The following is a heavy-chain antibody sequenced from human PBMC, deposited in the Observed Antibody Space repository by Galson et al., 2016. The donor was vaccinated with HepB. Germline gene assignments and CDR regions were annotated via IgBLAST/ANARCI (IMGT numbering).Heavy chain of an antibody. CDR2: ISGSGGST. Sequence: SLRLSCAASGFTFSSYAMSWVRQAPGKGLEWVSAISGSGGSTYYADSVKGRFTISRDNSKNRLYLQMNSRRAEDTAGSYFAKCSDYTYVWGSYRLDHAFDIWGQGTMVTVSS. D-gene: IGHD3-16*02. CDR3: AKCSDYTYVWGSYRLDHAFDI. J-gene: IGHJ3*02. V-gene: IGHV3-23*01. CDR1: GFTFSSYA.